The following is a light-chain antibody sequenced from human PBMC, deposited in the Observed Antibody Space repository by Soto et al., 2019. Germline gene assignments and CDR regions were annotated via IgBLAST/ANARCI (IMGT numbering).Light chain of an antibody. CDR1: QDIAKN. CDR2: DAS. V-gene: IGKV1-33*01. J-gene: IGKJ5*01. Sequence: IQMTQPPSSLSASVGDRVTITCQASQDIAKNLNWYQQKPGKAPKLLIYDASSLQTGVPSRFSGSGSATHFTFTISSLQSEDIATYYCQQYDNLLPITFGQGTRLEIK. CDR3: QQYDNLLPIT.